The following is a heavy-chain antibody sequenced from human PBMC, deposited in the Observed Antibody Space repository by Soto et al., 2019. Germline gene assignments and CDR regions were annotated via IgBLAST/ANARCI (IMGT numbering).Heavy chain of an antibody. CDR2: FSVYNGNT. D-gene: IGHD2-2*01. Sequence: QVQLVQSGAEVTKPGASVKVSCQASGYSFSSFGITWVRQAPGQGLEWMGWFSVYNGNTPYAQSLQGRVSLTTDTSTSTAYMELRSLRSDDTAIYFCARESTVPTARVGYFYYGVDGWGQGTTVTVSS. CDR1: GYSFSSFG. V-gene: IGHV1-18*01. CDR3: ARESTVPTARVGYFYYGVDG. J-gene: IGHJ6*01.